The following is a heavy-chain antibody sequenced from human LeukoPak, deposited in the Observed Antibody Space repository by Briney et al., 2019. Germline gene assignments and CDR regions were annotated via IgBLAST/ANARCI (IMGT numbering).Heavy chain of an antibody. J-gene: IGHJ3*02. CDR3: ARDHDSIYYDSSGLNAFDI. Sequence: GGSLRLSCAASGFTVSSNYMSWVRQAPGKGLEWVSVIYSGGSTYYADSVKGRFTISRDNSKNTLYLQMNSLRAEDTAVYYCARDHDSIYYDSSGLNAFDIWGQGTMVTVSS. CDR2: IYSGGST. V-gene: IGHV3-66*01. D-gene: IGHD3-22*01. CDR1: GFTVSSNY.